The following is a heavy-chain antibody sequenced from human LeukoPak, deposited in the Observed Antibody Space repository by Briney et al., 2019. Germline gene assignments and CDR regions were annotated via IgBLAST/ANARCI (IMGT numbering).Heavy chain of an antibody. V-gene: IGHV4-59*01. Sequence: PSETLSLTCTVSGGSLSGFYWSWIRQPPGKGLEWIGYIYYSGSTNYNPSLKSRVTISVDTSKNQFSLKLSSVTAADTAVYYCAREREYGDYDIYLDYWGQGTLVTVSS. CDR2: IYYSGST. D-gene: IGHD4-17*01. CDR1: GGSLSGFY. J-gene: IGHJ4*02. CDR3: AREREYGDYDIYLDY.